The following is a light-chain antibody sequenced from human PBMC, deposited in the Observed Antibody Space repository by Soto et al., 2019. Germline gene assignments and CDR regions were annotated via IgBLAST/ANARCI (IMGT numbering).Light chain of an antibody. V-gene: IGLV2-14*01. CDR2: EVS. J-gene: IGLJ2*01. CDR1: SSDVGRYNY. Sequence: QSALTQPASVSGSPVQSITISCTGTSSDVGRYNYVSWYQQHPGKAPKLMIYEVSNRPSGVSSRFSGSKSGNTASLTISGLQAEDEADYYCSSYTSSSTLLFGGGTKLTVL. CDR3: SSYTSSSTLL.